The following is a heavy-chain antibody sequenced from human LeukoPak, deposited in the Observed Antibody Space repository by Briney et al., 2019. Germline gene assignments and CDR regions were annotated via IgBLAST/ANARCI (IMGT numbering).Heavy chain of an antibody. Sequence: PGGSLRLSCAASGFTFSSYGMHWVRQAPGKGLEWVAFIRYDGSNKYYADSVKGRFTISRDNAKNSLYLQMNSLRAEDTAVYYCARDPNDSSGYSIDYWGQGTLVTVSS. CDR2: IRYDGSNK. CDR1: GFTFSSYG. D-gene: IGHD3-22*01. V-gene: IGHV3-30*02. CDR3: ARDPNDSSGYSIDY. J-gene: IGHJ4*02.